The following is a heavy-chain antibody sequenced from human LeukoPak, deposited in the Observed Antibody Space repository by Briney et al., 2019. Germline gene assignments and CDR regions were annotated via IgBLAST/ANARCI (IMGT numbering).Heavy chain of an antibody. CDR3: ARGPSSNWSGLDF. V-gene: IGHV3-74*01. J-gene: IGHJ4*02. Sequence: GRSLRLSCAASGFSFSGHWMHWARQLPGKGLVWVSRISPTGSTTSYADSVKGRFTVSRDNAKNTLYLQVNNLRAEDTAVYYCARGPSSNWSGLDFWGQGTLLTVSS. D-gene: IGHD6-13*01. CDR1: GFSFSGHW. CDR2: ISPTGSTT.